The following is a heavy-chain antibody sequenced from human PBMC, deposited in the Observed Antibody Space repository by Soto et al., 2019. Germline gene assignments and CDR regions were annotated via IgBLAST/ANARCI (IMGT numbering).Heavy chain of an antibody. CDR2: IKQDGTEK. J-gene: IGHJ4*02. V-gene: IGHV3-7*01. CDR3: ASVDI. D-gene: IGHD5-12*01. CDR1: GFTFSNYW. Sequence: EVQLVESGGGLVQPGGSLRLSCAASGFTFSNYWMSWVRRAPGKGLEWVANIKQDGTEKNYVDSVRGRFTISRDNAKNSLDLQLNSLTAEDTAVYYCASVDIWGQGTLVTVSS.